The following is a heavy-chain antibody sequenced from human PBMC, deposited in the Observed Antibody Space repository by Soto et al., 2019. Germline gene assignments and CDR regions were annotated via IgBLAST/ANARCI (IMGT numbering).Heavy chain of an antibody. D-gene: IGHD2-15*01. J-gene: IGHJ4*02. CDR3: AHPYCSGGSCYSSFDY. CDR2: IYWNDDK. Sequence: QITLKESGPTLVKPTQTLTLTCTFSGFSLSTSGVGVGWIRQPPGKALEWLALIYWNDDKRYSPSLKSRLTITKYTSKNQVVLTMTNMDPVDTATYYCAHPYCSGGSCYSSFDYWGQGTLVTVSS. CDR1: GFSLSTSGVG. V-gene: IGHV2-5*01.